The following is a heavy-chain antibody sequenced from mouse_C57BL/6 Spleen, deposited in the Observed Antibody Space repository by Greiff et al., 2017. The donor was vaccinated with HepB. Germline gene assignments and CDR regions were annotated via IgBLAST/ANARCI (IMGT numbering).Heavy chain of an antibody. V-gene: IGHV14-4*01. Sequence: EVQLQQSGAELVRPGASVKLSCTASGFNIKDDYMHWVKQRPEQGLEWIGWIDPENGDTEYASKCQGKATITADTSSNTAYLQLSSLTSEETAVYYCTALRYFDVWGTGTTVTVSS. CDR1: GFNIKDDY. CDR3: TALRYFDV. CDR2: IDPENGDT. J-gene: IGHJ1*03.